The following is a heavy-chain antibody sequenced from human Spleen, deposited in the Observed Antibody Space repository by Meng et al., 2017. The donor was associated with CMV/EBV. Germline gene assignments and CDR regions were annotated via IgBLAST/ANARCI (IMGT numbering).Heavy chain of an antibody. CDR1: GYTFTSYY. CDR2: INPSGGST. D-gene: IGHD3-10*01. V-gene: IGHV1-46*01. Sequence: ASVKVSCKASGYTFTSYYMHWVRQAPGQGLEWMGIINPSGGSTSYAQKFQGRVTMTRDTSISTAYMELSRLRSDDTAVYYCATFGEQLAPTAYYYYYYGMDVWGQETTVTVSS. J-gene: IGHJ6*02. CDR3: ATFGEQLAPTAYYYYYYGMDV.